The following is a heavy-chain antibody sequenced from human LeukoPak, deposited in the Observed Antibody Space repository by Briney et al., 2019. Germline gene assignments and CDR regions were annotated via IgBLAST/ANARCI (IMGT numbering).Heavy chain of an antibody. CDR3: ARGYWLTGTDY. V-gene: IGHV1-2*02. D-gene: IGHD1-20*01. CDR2: INPNIVGT. CDR1: GYTFTAYY. J-gene: IGHJ4*02. Sequence: GASVKVSCKASGYTFTAYYIHWVRQAPGQGLEWRGWINPNIVGTNYAQKFQGRVTMTSDTSISTAYMELSRLRSDDTAVYYCARGYWLTGTDYWGQGTLVTVSS.